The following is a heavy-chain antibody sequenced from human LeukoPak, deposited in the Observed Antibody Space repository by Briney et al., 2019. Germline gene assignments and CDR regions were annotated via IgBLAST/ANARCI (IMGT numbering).Heavy chain of an antibody. J-gene: IGHJ6*02. V-gene: IGHV3-30*18. CDR2: ISYDGSNK. Sequence: GGSLRLSFAPSGYTFSSYGRDGVGQAPGKGLEWVAVISYDGSNKYYPDSVKGRFTISRDNSKNTQYLQMNSLRAEDTAVYYCAKTREDCSSTSCYHLYYNYYGMDVWGQGTTVTVSS. CDR3: AKTREDCSSTSCYHLYYNYYGMDV. D-gene: IGHD2-2*01. CDR1: GYTFSSYG.